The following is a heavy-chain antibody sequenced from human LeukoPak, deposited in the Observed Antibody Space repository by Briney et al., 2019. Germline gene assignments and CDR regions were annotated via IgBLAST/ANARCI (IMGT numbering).Heavy chain of an antibody. CDR2: IHTSGST. CDR1: GGSISSGSYY. D-gene: IGHD3-3*01. CDR3: ARDRPVLRFLEWLGDAFDI. V-gene: IGHV4-61*02. Sequence: SETLSLTCTVSGGSISSGSYYWSWIRQPAGKGLEWIGRIHTSGSTNYNPSLKSRVTISVDTSKIQFSLKLSSVTAADTAVYYCARDRPVLRFLEWLGDAFDIWGQGTMVTVSS. J-gene: IGHJ3*02.